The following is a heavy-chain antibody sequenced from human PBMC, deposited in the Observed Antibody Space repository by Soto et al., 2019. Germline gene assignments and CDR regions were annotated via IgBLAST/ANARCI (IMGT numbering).Heavy chain of an antibody. D-gene: IGHD3-3*01. CDR3: AADRSNYYDFWSGYQRYYGMDV. J-gene: IGHJ6*02. CDR2: IVVGSGNT. V-gene: IGHV1-58*01. CDR1: GFTFTSSA. Sequence: SVKVSCKASGFTFTSSAVQWVRQARGQRLEWIGWIVVGSGNTNYAQKFQERVTITRDMSTSTAYMELSSLRSEDTAVYYCAADRSNYYDFWSGYQRYYGMDVWGQGTTVTVSS.